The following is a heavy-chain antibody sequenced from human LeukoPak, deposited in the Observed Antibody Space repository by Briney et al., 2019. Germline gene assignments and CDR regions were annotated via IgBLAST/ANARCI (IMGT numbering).Heavy chain of an antibody. V-gene: IGHV1-46*01. CDR2: NNPNDGST. CDR3: AREPHGTGYFDY. Sequence: ASVKVSCKASGYTFTSYYIHWVRQAPGQGLEWMGVNNPNDGSTNYARKFQGRVTMTSDTSTSAVYMEVSSLRSEDTAVHYCAREPHGTGYFDYWGQGTLVTVSS. J-gene: IGHJ4*02. CDR1: GYTFTSYY. D-gene: IGHD3/OR15-3a*01.